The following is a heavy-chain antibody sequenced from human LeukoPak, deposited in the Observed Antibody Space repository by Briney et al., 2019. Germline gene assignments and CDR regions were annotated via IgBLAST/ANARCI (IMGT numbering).Heavy chain of an antibody. Sequence: ASVKVSCKASGYTFTSYDINWVRQATGQGLEWMGWMNPNSGNTGYAQKFQGRVTMTRNTSISTAYMEPSSLRSEDTAVYYCARKGRVVAATKYNWFDPWGQGTLVTVSS. CDR2: MNPNSGNT. CDR3: ARKGRVVAATKYNWFDP. D-gene: IGHD2-15*01. CDR1: GYTFTSYD. J-gene: IGHJ5*02. V-gene: IGHV1-8*01.